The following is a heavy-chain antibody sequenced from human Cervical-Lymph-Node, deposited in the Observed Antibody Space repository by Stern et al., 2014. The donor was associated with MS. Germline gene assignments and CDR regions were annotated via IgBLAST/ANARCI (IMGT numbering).Heavy chain of an antibody. D-gene: IGHD5-12*01. CDR2: IYWDDDK. CDR1: GFSLSTSGVG. J-gene: IGHJ4*02. Sequence: QVTLRESGPTLVKPTQTLTLTCTFSGFSLSTSGVGVGCLRQPPGKALVWLALIYWDDDKRYSPSLKSRLTITKDASKNQVVLTMTNMDPVDTATYYCAHRPEWLRFFDYWGQGTLVTVSS. V-gene: IGHV2-5*02. CDR3: AHRPEWLRFFDY.